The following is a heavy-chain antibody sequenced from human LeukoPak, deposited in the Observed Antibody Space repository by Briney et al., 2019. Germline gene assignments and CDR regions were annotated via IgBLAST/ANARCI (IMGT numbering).Heavy chain of an antibody. CDR3: TTYGSGRKFDY. Sequence: PGGSHRLSCAASGFSFSDAWMSWVRQIPGKGLEWVGRIESKTDGGTTDYAAPVKGRFTISRDDSTNTLYLQMNSLKSEDTAVYYCTTYGSGRKFDYWGQGILVTVSS. CDR2: IESKTDGGTT. V-gene: IGHV3-15*04. J-gene: IGHJ4*02. CDR1: GFSFSDAW. D-gene: IGHD3-10*01.